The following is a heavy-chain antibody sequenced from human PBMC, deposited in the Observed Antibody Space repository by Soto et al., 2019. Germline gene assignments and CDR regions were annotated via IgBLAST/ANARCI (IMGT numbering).Heavy chain of an antibody. J-gene: IGHJ6*03. CDR2: ISAYNGNT. CDR1: GYTFTSYG. CDR3: ARGVPVRSDYYSYMDV. Sequence: ASVKVSCKASGYTFTSYGISWVRQAPGQGLEWMGWISAYNGNTNYAQKLQGRVTMTTDTSTSTAYMELRSLRSDDTAVYYCARGVPVRSDYYSYMDVWGKGTTVTVSS. V-gene: IGHV1-18*01.